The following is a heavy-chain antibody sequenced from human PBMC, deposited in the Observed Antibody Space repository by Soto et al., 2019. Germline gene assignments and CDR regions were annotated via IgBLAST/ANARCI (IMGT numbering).Heavy chain of an antibody. J-gene: IGHJ4*02. V-gene: IGHV3-7*01. CDR2: VKQDGSEE. Sequence: EVQLVESGGGLVQRGGSLRLSCAASGYSISTYWMSWVRQAPGKGLEWVANVKQDGSEEYYVDSVKGRFTISRDNAKNSLYLQMNSLRAEDTAVYYCAALDTAMVKTAGYWGQGTLVTVSS. D-gene: IGHD5-18*01. CDR1: GYSISTYW. CDR3: AALDTAMVKTAGY.